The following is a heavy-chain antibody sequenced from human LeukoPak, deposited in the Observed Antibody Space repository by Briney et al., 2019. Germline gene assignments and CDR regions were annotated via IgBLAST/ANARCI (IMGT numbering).Heavy chain of an antibody. V-gene: IGHV3-7*01. CDR2: IRQDGGAK. J-gene: IGHJ6*02. Sequence: GGSLRLSCAASGFTFNDFWMSWVRQAPGEGLEWVANIRQDGGAKNYVDSVKGRFTISRDNAKRSLYLQMNSLRAEDTAVYYCARGQGYCSGGSCYGWPPSYYYGMDVWGQGTTVTVSS. CDR3: ARGQGYCSGGSCYGWPPSYYYGMDV. D-gene: IGHD2-15*01. CDR1: GFTFNDFW.